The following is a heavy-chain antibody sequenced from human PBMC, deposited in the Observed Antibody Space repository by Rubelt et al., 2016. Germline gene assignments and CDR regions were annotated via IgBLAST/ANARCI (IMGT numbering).Heavy chain of an antibody. J-gene: IGHJ4*02. D-gene: IGHD6-19*01. Sequence: QVQLQESGPGLVKPSETLSLTCSVSGYSIGSDYNWGWIRQPPGKGLEWIGSVFYSGSTSSKPSLKSRVTKSVNTSKKQFPWWLNPVTAADTALYLCARHGSMYSSGGHYFHSWGQGALVTVSS. CDR3: ARHGSMYSSGGHYFHS. CDR1: GYSIGSDYN. V-gene: IGHV4-38-2*02. CDR2: VFYSGST.